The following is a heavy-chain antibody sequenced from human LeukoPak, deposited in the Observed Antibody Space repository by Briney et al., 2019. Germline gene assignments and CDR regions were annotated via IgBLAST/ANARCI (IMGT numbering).Heavy chain of an antibody. V-gene: IGHV3-73*01. CDR1: GFTFSDSA. J-gene: IGHJ6*03. CDR2: IRSKANSYAT. D-gene: IGHD4-17*01. CDR3: TRIHTVTNRGEKYYYYMDV. Sequence: GGSLRLSCAASGFTFSDSAIHWVRQASGKGLEWVGRIRSKANSYATAYAASVKGRFTISRDDSKNTAYLQMNSLKTEETAVYYCTRIHTVTNRGEKYYYYMDVWGTGTTVTVSS.